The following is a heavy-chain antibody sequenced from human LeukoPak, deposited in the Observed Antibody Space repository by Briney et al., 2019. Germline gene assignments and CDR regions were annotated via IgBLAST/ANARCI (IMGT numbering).Heavy chain of an antibody. Sequence: SETLSLTCAVYGGSFSGYYWSWIRQPPGKGLEWIGEINHSGSTNYNPSLKSRVTISVDTSKNQFSLKLSSVTAADTAVYYCAGVTVATGGYSGQGTLVTVSS. CDR1: GGSFSGYY. CDR3: AGVTVATGGY. J-gene: IGHJ4*02. D-gene: IGHD5-12*01. V-gene: IGHV4-34*01. CDR2: INHSGST.